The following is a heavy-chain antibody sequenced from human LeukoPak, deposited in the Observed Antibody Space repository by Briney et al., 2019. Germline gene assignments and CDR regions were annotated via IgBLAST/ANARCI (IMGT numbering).Heavy chain of an antibody. V-gene: IGHV3-48*01. CDR3: AKDLVTGSLDY. CDR2: ISFSSTTM. D-gene: IGHD3-10*01. CDR1: GFPFSTYN. J-gene: IGHJ4*02. Sequence: GGSLRLSCAASGFPFSTYNMNWVRQAPGRGLEWISYISFSSTTMYYADSMRGRFTIFRDNAKNSLYLQMNSLRAEDTAIYYCAKDLVTGSLDYWGQGTLVTVSS.